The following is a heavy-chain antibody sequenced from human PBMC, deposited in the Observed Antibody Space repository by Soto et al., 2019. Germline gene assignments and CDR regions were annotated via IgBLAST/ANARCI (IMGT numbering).Heavy chain of an antibody. V-gene: IGHV3-23*01. CDR1: GFTFSSYA. CDR3: ANFKYGITGTTLCRWFDP. D-gene: IGHD1-20*01. J-gene: IGHJ5*02. Sequence: TGGSLRLSCAASGFTFSSYAMSWVRQAPGKGLEWVSAISGSGGSTYYADSVKGRFTISRDNSKNTLYLQMNSLRAEDTAVYYYANFKYGITGTTLCRWFDPWGQGTLVTVSS. CDR2: ISGSGGST.